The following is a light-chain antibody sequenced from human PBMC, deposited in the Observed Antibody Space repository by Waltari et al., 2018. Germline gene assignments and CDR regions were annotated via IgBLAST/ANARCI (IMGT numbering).Light chain of an antibody. CDR1: QSVVYSSNNKNF. CDR3: QQYCTTPWT. Sequence: DIVMTQSPDSLAVSLGERATINCKSSQSVVYSSNNKNFLAWYQQKAGQPPKLLIYWASTRESGVPVRFSGSASGTDFTLPISSLQAEDVAVYYCQQYCTTPWTFGQGTTVEIK. J-gene: IGKJ1*01. CDR2: WAS. V-gene: IGKV4-1*01.